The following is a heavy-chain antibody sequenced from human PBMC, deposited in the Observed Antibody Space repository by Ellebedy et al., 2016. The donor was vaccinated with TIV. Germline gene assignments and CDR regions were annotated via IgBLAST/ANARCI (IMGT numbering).Heavy chain of an antibody. CDR2: MNPNSGNT. CDR3: AISTVTTEMDY. J-gene: IGHJ4*02. CDR1: RYTFNNYD. D-gene: IGHD4-17*01. V-gene: IGHV1-8*01. Sequence: ASVKVSXKASRYTFNNYDINWVRQATGQGLEWMGWMNPNSGNTGHAQKFQGRLTMTRNTSISTAYMELSSLRSEDTAVYYCAISTVTTEMDYWGQGTLVTVSS.